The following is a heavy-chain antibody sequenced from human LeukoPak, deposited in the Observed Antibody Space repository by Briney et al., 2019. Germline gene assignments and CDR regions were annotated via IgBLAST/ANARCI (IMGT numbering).Heavy chain of an antibody. V-gene: IGHV4-34*01. CDR3: ARGAPYSSSWYLDP. D-gene: IGHD6-13*01. J-gene: IGHJ5*02. Sequence: PSETLSVTCAVHGGSFSGYYWSWIRQPPGKGLEWIGEINHSGSTNYNPSLKSRVTISVDTSKNQFSLKLSSVTAADTAVYYCARGAPYSSSWYLDPWGQGTLVTVSS. CDR1: GGSFSGYY. CDR2: INHSGST.